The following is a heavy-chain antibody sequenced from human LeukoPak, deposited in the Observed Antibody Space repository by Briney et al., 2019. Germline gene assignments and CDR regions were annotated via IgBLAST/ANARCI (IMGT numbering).Heavy chain of an antibody. V-gene: IGHV4-61*02. CDR2: IYTSGST. J-gene: IGHJ3*02. CDR1: GGSISSGSYY. Sequence: SETLSLTCTVSGGSISSGSYYWSWIRQPAGKVLEWIVRIYTSGSTNYNTSLKRRVTISVDPSKNQFSLKLSSVTAAEPAVYYCATGYLVVPAAIADDAFDIWGQGTMVTVSS. D-gene: IGHD2-2*02. CDR3: ATGYLVVPAAIADDAFDI.